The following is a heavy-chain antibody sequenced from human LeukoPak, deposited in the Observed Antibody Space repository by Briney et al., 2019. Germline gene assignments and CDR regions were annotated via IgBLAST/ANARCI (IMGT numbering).Heavy chain of an antibody. D-gene: IGHD2-15*01. CDR1: GFTFSSYS. Sequence: GGSLRLSCAASGFTFSSYSMNWVRQAPGKGLEWVSYISSSSSTIYYADSVKGRFTISRDNAKNSLYLQMNSLRAEDTAVYYCAKAGGGLALDYWGQGTLVTVSS. CDR3: AKAGGGLALDY. CDR2: ISSSSSTI. J-gene: IGHJ4*02. V-gene: IGHV3-48*04.